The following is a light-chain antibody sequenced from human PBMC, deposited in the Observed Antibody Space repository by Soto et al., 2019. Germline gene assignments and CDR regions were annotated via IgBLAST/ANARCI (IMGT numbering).Light chain of an antibody. V-gene: IGLV2-8*01. CDR3: SSFASSNTWV. J-gene: IGLJ3*02. CDR1: SSDVGAYNY. Sequence: QSALTQPPSASGSPGQSVTISCTGTSSDVGAYNYVSWYQQHAGKAPKLVIYEVTKRPSGVPDRFSGSKSANTDSLTVSGLQAEDEADYYCSSFASSNTWVFGGGTKVTVL. CDR2: EVT.